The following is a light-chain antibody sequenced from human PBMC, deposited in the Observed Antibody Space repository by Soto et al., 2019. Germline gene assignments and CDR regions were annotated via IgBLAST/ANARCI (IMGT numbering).Light chain of an antibody. Sequence: DIQMTQSPPSLSASVGDRVTITCRASQSIIKFLNWYQQKPGKAPKLLISVAYTLQSGVPSRFSGGGYGTDFTLTISSLQPEDFATYYCQQSYSTPETFGQGTKVDIK. V-gene: IGKV1-39*01. CDR1: QSIIKF. CDR3: QQSYSTPET. CDR2: VAY. J-gene: IGKJ1*01.